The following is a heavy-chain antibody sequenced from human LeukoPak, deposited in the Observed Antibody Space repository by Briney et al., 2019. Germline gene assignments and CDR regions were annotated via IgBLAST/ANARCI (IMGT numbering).Heavy chain of an antibody. J-gene: IGHJ5*02. V-gene: IGHV4-59*12. CDR1: GCSISSYY. Sequence: SETLSLTCTVSGCSISSYYWSWIRQPPGKGLEWIGYIYYSGSTYYNPSLKSRVTISVDTSKNQFSLKLSSVTAADTAVYYCAREITIFGVVILGNWFDPWGQGTLVTVSS. CDR3: AREITIFGVVILGNWFDP. CDR2: IYYSGST. D-gene: IGHD3-3*01.